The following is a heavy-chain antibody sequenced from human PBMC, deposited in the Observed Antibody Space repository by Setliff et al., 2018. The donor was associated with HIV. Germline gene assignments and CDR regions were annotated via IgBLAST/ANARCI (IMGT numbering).Heavy chain of an antibody. D-gene: IGHD5-18*01. J-gene: IGHJ5*02. CDR2: IYMRGGT. Sequence: TLSLTCTVSGGSIISEISWWAWIRQPAGKGPEWLGQIYMRGGTDYNPSLEGRVTISLDTSKNQFSLKLTSVTAAVTAVYYCAIDHVTNIAESGYGYTRIDPWGPGISVTVSS. V-gene: IGHV4-61*09. CDR3: AIDHVTNIAESGYGYTRIDP. CDR1: GGSIISEISW.